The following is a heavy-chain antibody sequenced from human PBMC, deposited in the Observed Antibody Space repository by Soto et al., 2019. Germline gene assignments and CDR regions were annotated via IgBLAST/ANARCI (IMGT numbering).Heavy chain of an antibody. V-gene: IGHV1-69*12. Sequence: QVQLVQSGAEMKKPGSSVKVSCKASRDTFNNYAISWVRQAPRQGLEWMGGIIPFFGTSNYAQKFQGRVTITADESTSTAYMELSSLRSEDTAVYYCARNRNYCAHYYYAMDVWGQGTTVTVSS. CDR2: IIPFFGTS. J-gene: IGHJ6*02. D-gene: IGHD1-7*01. CDR3: ARNRNYCAHYYYAMDV. CDR1: RDTFNNYA.